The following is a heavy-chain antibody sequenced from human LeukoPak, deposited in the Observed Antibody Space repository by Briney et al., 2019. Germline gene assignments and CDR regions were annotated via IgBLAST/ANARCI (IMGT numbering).Heavy chain of an antibody. CDR3: AKARYGSGSYPFYFEY. D-gene: IGHD3-10*01. V-gene: IGHV3-23*01. CDR2: ISSSGGST. J-gene: IGHJ4*02. CDR1: GFTFSSYA. Sequence: GGSLRLSCAASGFTFSSYAMSWVRQAPGKGLEWVSAISSSGGSTYYADSAKGRFTISRDNSKNTLYLRMNSLRAEDTAVYYCAKARYGSGSYPFYFEYWGQGTLATVSS.